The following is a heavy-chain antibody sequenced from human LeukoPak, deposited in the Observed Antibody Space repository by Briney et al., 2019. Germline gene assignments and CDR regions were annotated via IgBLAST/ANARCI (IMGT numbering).Heavy chain of an antibody. CDR3: ARDGAAAGKGGFDY. Sequence: PGGSLRLPCAASGFTFSSYSMNWVRQAPGKGLEWVSYISSSSTIYYADSVKGRFTISRDNAKNLLYLQMNSLRAEDTAVYYCARDGAAAGKGGFDYWGQGTLVTVSS. CDR2: ISSSSTI. D-gene: IGHD6-13*01. CDR1: GFTFSSYS. J-gene: IGHJ4*02. V-gene: IGHV3-48*01.